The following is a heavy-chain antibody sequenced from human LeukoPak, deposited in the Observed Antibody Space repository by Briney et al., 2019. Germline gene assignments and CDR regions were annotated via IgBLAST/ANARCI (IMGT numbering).Heavy chain of an antibody. CDR3: ARDVHDYGGNSGFDY. V-gene: IGHV1-2*02. J-gene: IGHJ4*01. CDR1: GYFFRDYC. Sequence: ASVNVSCKASGYFFRDYCMHWVRQAPGQGLEWMGWINPSSGDANYAQKFQGRVTMTSDTSISTAYLELNRLRADDTAIYFCARDVHDYGGNSGFDYWGQGSLVIVSS. D-gene: IGHD4-23*01. CDR2: INPSSGDA.